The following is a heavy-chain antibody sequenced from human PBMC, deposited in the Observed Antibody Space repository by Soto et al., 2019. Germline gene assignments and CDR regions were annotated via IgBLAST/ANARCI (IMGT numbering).Heavy chain of an antibody. Sequence: QVQLQESGPGLVKPSQTLSLTCTVSGGSISSGGYYWSWIRQHPGKGLEWIGYIYYSGSTYYNPSLTSRVSISADSSKSQFSLMLSSVTAADTAVYYCAREYQLLCGFHNWFDPWGQGTLVTVSS. V-gene: IGHV4-31*03. CDR1: GGSISSGGYY. CDR2: IYYSGST. CDR3: AREYQLLCGFHNWFDP. D-gene: IGHD2-2*01. J-gene: IGHJ5*02.